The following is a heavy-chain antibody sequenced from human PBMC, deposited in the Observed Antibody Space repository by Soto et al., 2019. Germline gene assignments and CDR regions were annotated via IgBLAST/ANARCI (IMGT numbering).Heavy chain of an antibody. CDR3: ARRGSGSYYDY. V-gene: IGHV3-23*01. J-gene: IGHJ4*02. CDR1: GFTFSSYA. D-gene: IGHD1-26*01. CDR2: ISGSGDST. Sequence: EVQLLESGGGLVQPGGSLRLSCAASGFTFSSYAMSCVRQAPGKGLEWVSVISGSGDSTYYADSVKGRFTISRDNSKNTLYLQMNSLRAEDTAVYYCARRGSGSYYDYWGQGTLVTVSS.